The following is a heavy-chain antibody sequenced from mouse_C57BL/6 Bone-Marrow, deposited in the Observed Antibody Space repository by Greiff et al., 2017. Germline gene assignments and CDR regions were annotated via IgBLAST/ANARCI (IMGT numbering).Heavy chain of an antibody. CDR3: VRGGDYGSGYWYFDV. Sequence: EVNLVESGGGLVQPKGSLKLSCAASGFTFNTYAMHWVRQAPGKGLEWVARIRSKSSNYATYYADSVKDRFTISRDDSQSMLYLQMNNLKTEDTAMYCCVRGGDYGSGYWYFDVWGTGTTVTVSS. D-gene: IGHD1-1*01. V-gene: IGHV10-3*01. CDR2: IRSKSSNYAT. CDR1: GFTFNTYA. J-gene: IGHJ1*03.